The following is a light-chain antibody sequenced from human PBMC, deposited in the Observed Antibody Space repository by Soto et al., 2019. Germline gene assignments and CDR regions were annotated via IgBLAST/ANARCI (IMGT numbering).Light chain of an antibody. Sequence: DFQLTQSPSFLSASVGERVTITCRASQGISSYLAWYQQKPGKAPKLLIYAASTLQSGVPSRFSGSGSGTEFTLTISSLQPEDFATYYCQQLNSYPITFGQGTRLEIK. CDR1: QGISSY. V-gene: IGKV1-9*01. J-gene: IGKJ5*01. CDR2: AAS. CDR3: QQLNSYPIT.